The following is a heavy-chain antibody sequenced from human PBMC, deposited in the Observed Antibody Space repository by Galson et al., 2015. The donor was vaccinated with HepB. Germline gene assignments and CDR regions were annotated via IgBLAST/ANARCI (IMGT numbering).Heavy chain of an antibody. CDR1: GFTFSSYA. D-gene: IGHD1-7*01. CDR2: ISGRGGST. CDR3: AKAISGTAKTHQLVCWFDP. J-gene: IGHJ5*02. Sequence: SLRLSCAASGFTFSSYAMSWVRQAPGKGLEWVSAISGRGGSTYYADSVKGQFTIPRDNSKNTLYLQMNSLRAEDTAVYYCAKAISGTAKTHQLVCWFDPWGQGTLVTVSS. V-gene: IGHV3-23*01.